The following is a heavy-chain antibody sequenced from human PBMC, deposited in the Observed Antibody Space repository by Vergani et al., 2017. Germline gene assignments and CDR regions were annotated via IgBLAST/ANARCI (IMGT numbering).Heavy chain of an antibody. Sequence: QVQLQESGPGLVTPSGTLSLTCAVSGGSISSSNWWSWVRQPPGKGLEWIGEIYHSGSTNYNPSLKSRVTISVDKSKNQFSLKLSPVTAADTAVYYCARDRYGDYYYYYGMDVWGQGTTVTVSS. CDR1: GGSISSSNW. V-gene: IGHV4-4*02. CDR3: ARDRYGDYYYYYGMDV. CDR2: IYHSGST. J-gene: IGHJ6*02. D-gene: IGHD4-17*01.